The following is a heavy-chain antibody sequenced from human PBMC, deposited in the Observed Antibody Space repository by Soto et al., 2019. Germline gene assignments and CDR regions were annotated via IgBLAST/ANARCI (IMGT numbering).Heavy chain of an antibody. CDR2: IIPIFGTA. J-gene: IGHJ6*02. D-gene: IGHD3-22*01. CDR1: GGTFSSYA. V-gene: IGHV1-69*06. CDR3: ARNDSSGYPFYYYYGMDV. Sequence: SVKVSCKASGGTFSSYAISWVRQAPGQGLEWMGGIIPIFGTANYAQKFQGGVTITADKSTSTAYMELSSLRSEDTAVYYCARNDSSGYPFYYYYGMDVWGQGTTVTVSS.